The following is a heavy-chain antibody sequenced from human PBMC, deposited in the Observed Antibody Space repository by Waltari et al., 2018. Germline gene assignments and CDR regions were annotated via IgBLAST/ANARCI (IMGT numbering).Heavy chain of an antibody. Sequence: QVQLVESGGGVVQPGRSLRLSCAASGFTFSNPAMHWVRQAPGKGLEWVAVISYDGSNKYYADSVKGRFTISRDNSMNTLYLQVNSLRGEDTAVYYCARDLSSPDAYWGQGTLVTVSS. J-gene: IGHJ4*02. CDR2: ISYDGSNK. CDR3: ARDLSSPDAY. D-gene: IGHD2-2*01. CDR1: GFTFSNPA. V-gene: IGHV3-30-3*01.